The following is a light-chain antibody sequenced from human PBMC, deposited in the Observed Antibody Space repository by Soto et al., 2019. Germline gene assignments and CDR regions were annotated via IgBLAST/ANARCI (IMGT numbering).Light chain of an antibody. Sequence: EVVLTQSPGTLSLSPGERATLSCRASQNVGTFLTWYQQKPGQAPRLLIYDAFTRATGIPARFSGTGSGTDFTLTISSLEPEDFAVYYCQKRSDWPPLTFGGGTKVDIK. CDR2: DAF. CDR1: QNVGTF. J-gene: IGKJ4*01. CDR3: QKRSDWPPLT. V-gene: IGKV3-11*01.